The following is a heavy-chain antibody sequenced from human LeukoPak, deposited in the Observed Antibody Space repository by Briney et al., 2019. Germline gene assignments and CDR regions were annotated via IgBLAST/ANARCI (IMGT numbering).Heavy chain of an antibody. Sequence: GGSLRLSCAASGFNFSDYGMIWVRQAPGKGLEWVSYITFTSSTIHYADSVKGRFTISRDNAKSSLYLQMNSLRADDTAVYYCARDRLHYGEYEKTLDYWGQGTLVTVSS. D-gene: IGHD4-17*01. J-gene: IGHJ4*02. CDR3: ARDRLHYGEYEKTLDY. CDR2: ITFTSSTI. V-gene: IGHV3-48*01. CDR1: GFNFSDYG.